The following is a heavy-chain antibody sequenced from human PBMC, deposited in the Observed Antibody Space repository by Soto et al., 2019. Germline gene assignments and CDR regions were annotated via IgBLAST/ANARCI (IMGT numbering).Heavy chain of an antibody. CDR1: GFTFSNAW. CDR3: TSRTGTDYNYAFDI. Sequence: EVQLVESGGGLVKPGGSLRLSCAASGFTFSNAWMNWVRQAPGKGLEWVGRIKSKTDGGTTDYAAPVKGRFTISRDDSKNTLYLQMKSLKTEDTAVYYCTSRTGTDYNYAFDIWGQGTMVTVSS. J-gene: IGHJ3*02. D-gene: IGHD1-7*01. V-gene: IGHV3-15*07. CDR2: IKSKTDGGTT.